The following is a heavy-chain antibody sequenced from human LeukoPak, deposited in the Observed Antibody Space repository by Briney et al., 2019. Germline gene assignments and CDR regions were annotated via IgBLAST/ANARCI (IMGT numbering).Heavy chain of an antibody. J-gene: IGHJ6*02. Sequence: SETLSLTCTVSGGXISTYYCSWIRQPAGEGLEWIGRMCTSGTAKYTPSLTRRVTMSVDTSNNQFSLKVSSVTAADTAVYYCARDQGSYYGVDVWGQGTTVTVSS. CDR1: GGXISTYY. CDR2: MCTSGTA. V-gene: IGHV4-4*07. CDR3: ARDQGSYYGVDV.